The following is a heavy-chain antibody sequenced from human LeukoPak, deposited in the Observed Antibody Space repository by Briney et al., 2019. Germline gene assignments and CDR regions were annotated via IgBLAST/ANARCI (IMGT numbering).Heavy chain of an antibody. Sequence: GGSLRLSCATSGFTFSSYWMHWVRQAPGKGLVWVSRINTDGNTTSYADSVKGRFTISRDNAKNTLYLQMNSLRAEETAVYYCARDLGVAALDNWGQGTLVTVSS. CDR2: INTDGNTT. D-gene: IGHD6-19*01. V-gene: IGHV3-74*01. CDR1: GFTFSSYW. J-gene: IGHJ4*02. CDR3: ARDLGVAALDN.